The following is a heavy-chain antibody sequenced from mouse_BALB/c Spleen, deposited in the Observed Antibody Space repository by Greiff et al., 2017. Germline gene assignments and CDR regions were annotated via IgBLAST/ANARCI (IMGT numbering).Heavy chain of an antibody. CDR3: ARRGDVGFAY. CDR2: IWSGGST. V-gene: IGHV2-2*02. CDR1: GFSLTSYG. Sequence: VMLVESGPGLVQPSQSLSITCTVSGFSLTSYGVHWVRQSPGKGLEWLGVIWSGGSTDYNAAFISRLSISKDNSKSQVFFKMNSLQANDTAIYYCARRGDVGFAYWGQGTLVTVSA. D-gene: IGHD3-3*01. J-gene: IGHJ3*01.